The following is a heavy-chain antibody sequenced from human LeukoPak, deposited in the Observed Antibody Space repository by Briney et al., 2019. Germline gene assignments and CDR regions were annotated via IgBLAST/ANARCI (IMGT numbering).Heavy chain of an antibody. CDR2: IIPILGIA. J-gene: IGHJ4*02. CDR3: ARSYGDYVEY. CDR1: GGTFSSYA. V-gene: IGHV1-69*04. D-gene: IGHD4-17*01. Sequence: SVKVSCKASGGTFSSYAISWVRQAPGQGLEWMGRIIPILGIANYAQKFQGRVTITADKSTGTAYMELSSLRSEDTAVYYCARSYGDYVEYWGQGTLVTVSS.